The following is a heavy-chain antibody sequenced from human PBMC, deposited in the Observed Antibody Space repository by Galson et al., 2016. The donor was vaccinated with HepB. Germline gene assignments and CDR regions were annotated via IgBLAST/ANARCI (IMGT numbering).Heavy chain of an antibody. J-gene: IGHJ4*02. CDR3: ARLLEDQ. Sequence: SLRLSCAASGFSLGNFAMCWLRQAPGKGLEWVGFIRSTPNGGTTEYAASAQGRFFISRDDSKSVAYLQMSNLKTEDTAVYYCARLLEDQWGQGTLVTVSS. CDR2: IRSTPNGGTT. D-gene: IGHD2-2*01. CDR1: GFSLGNFA. V-gene: IGHV3-49*03.